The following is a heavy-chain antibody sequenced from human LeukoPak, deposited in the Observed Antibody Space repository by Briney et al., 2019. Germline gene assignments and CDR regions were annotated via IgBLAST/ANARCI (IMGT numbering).Heavy chain of an antibody. J-gene: IGHJ4*02. V-gene: IGHV4-59*08. CDR3: ARQTGSGLFILP. CDR2: IYYSGST. Sequence: SETLSLTCTVSGGSIRNYYWSWIRQPPGKGLEWIGYIYYSGSTNYNPSLKSRVTISVDTSKNQFSLRLTSVTAADTAVYYCARQTGSGLFILPGGQGTLVTVSS. D-gene: IGHD3/OR15-3a*01. CDR1: GGSIRNYY.